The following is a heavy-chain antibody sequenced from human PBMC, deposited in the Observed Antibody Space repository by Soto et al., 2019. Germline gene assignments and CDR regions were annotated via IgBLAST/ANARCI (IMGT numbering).Heavy chain of an antibody. V-gene: IGHV4-59*01. D-gene: IGHD3-9*01. CDR2: IYYSGST. J-gene: IGHJ4*02. CDR3: ARWSTLFDWFDY. Sequence: SETLSLTCTVSGGSISSYYWSWIRQPPGKGLEWIGYIYYSGSTNYNPSLKSRVTISVDTSKNQFSLKLSSVTAADTAVYYCARWSTLFDWFDYWGQGTLVTVSS. CDR1: GGSISSYY.